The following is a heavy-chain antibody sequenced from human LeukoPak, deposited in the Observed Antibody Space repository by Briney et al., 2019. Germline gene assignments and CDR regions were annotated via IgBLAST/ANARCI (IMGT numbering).Heavy chain of an antibody. CDR2: ISYDGSNK. D-gene: IGHD1-1*01. V-gene: IGHV3-30*03. J-gene: IGHJ4*02. Sequence: QPGGSLRLSCAASGFTFSSYGMHWVRQAPGKGLEWVAVISYDGSNKNYADSVKGRFTISRDNSKNTLYLQMNSLRAEDTAVYYCARAVTTTHFDYWGQGTLVTVSS. CDR3: ARAVTTTHFDY. CDR1: GFTFSSYG.